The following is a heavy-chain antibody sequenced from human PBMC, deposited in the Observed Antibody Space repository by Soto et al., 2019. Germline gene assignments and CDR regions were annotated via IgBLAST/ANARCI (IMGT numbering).Heavy chain of an antibody. CDR1: GFRFSGYG. J-gene: IGHJ4*02. V-gene: IGHV3-33*03. Sequence: QVHLVESGGGVVQPGTSLRLACAASGFRFSGYGMQWVRQTPGKGLEWVGVIWYDGSKTFYADSVKGRFTISRDNSNNNVFLQMASLRAEDTVVYNCVTVIGGCRLYSLTYWGRGSLVTVSS. CDR3: VTVIGGCRLYSLTY. CDR2: IWYDGSKT. D-gene: IGHD4-4*01.